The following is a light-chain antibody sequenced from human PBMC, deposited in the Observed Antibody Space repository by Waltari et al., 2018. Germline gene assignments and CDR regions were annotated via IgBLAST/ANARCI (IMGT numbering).Light chain of an antibody. J-gene: IGKJ2*01. V-gene: IGKV3-11*01. Sequence: EGVLTQSPATLSLSPGERATLSCRASQNVNSYLAWYQQKLGQAPRLPIYDVSNRATGIPVRFSGSGSGTDFTLTISSLEPEDFAVYYCQQRTNWPPKYTFGQGTKLKIK. CDR1: QNVNSY. CDR2: DVS. CDR3: QQRTNWPPKYT.